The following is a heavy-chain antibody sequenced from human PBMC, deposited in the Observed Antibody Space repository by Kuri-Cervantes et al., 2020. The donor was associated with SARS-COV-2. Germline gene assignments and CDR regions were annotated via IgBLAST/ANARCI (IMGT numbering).Heavy chain of an antibody. D-gene: IGHD4-17*01. J-gene: IGHJ2*01. CDR3: ARGGIATVTTSFWYFDL. Sequence: ASVKVSCKASGYTFTSYYMHWVRQAPGQGLEWMGIINPSGGSTSYAQKFQGRVTITRDTSASTAYMELSSLRSEDTAVYYCARGGIATVTTSFWYFDLWGRGTLVTVSS. V-gene: IGHV1-46*01. CDR2: INPSGGST. CDR1: GYTFTSYY.